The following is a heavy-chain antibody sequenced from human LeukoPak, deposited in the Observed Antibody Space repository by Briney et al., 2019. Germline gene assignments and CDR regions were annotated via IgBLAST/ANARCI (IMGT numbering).Heavy chain of an antibody. CDR3: ARFSSSSGGFDY. CDR2: ISSSGSTI. D-gene: IGHD6-6*01. V-gene: IGHV3-11*04. J-gene: IGHJ4*02. CDR1: GFTFSDYY. Sequence: GGSLRLSCAASGFTFSDYYMSWIRQAPGKGLERVSYISSSGSTIYYADSVKGRFTVSRDNAKNSLHLQMNSLRAEDTAVYYCARFSSSSGGFDYWGQGTLVTVSS.